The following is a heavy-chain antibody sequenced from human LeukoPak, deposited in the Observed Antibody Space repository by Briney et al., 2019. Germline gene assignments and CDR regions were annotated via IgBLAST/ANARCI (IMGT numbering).Heavy chain of an antibody. J-gene: IGHJ4*02. CDR1: GFTFSSNG. V-gene: IGHV3-23*01. CDR3: ARDLREGVFDY. D-gene: IGHD3-10*01. Sequence: PGGSLRLSCAASGFTFSSNGMSWVRQAPGKGLEWVSAISSGGGSTYYADSVKGRFTISRDNSKKTLYLQMNSLRAEDTAVYYCARDLREGVFDYWGQGTLVTVSS. CDR2: ISSGGGST.